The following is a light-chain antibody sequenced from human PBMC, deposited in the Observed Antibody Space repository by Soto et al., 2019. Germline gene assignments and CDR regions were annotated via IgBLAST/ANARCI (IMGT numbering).Light chain of an antibody. V-gene: IGLV2-14*03. Sequence: QSALTQPASVSGSPGQSISISCTGTSNDVGSYSSVSWYQQSPGKAPQLILYEVSYRPSGISARFSGSRSGNTASLTILGLQSEDEGVYYFASYSITCPSVLFGGGTKVTVL. CDR1: SNDVGSYSS. CDR3: ASYSITCPSVL. J-gene: IGLJ2*01. CDR2: EVS.